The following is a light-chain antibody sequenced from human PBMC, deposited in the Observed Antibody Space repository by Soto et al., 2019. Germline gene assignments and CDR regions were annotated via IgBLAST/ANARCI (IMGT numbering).Light chain of an antibody. V-gene: IGLV2-14*01. J-gene: IGLJ1*01. CDR3: SSYTSSSTLYV. CDR1: SSDVGSYTY. CDR2: EVN. Sequence: QSVLTQPASVSGSPRQSITISCTGASSDVGSYTYVSWYQQHPGKAPKLMIYEVNNRPSGVSNRFSGSKSGNTASLTISGLQAEDEAGYYCSSYTSSSTLYVFGTGTKVTVL.